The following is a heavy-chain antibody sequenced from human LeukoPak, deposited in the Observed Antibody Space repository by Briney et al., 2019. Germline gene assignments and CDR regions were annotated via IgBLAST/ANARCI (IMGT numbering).Heavy chain of an antibody. D-gene: IGHD3-10*01. CDR2: INSDGSST. J-gene: IGHJ6*04. V-gene: IGHV3-74*01. Sequence: GGSLRLSCAASGFTFSSYWMHWVRQAPGKGLVWVSRINSDGSSTSYADSVKGRFTISRDNAKNTLYLQVNSLRAEDTAVYYCARVPVRRYYGSGSYYHYYYGMDVWGKGTTVTVSS. CDR3: ARVPVRRYYGSGSYYHYYYGMDV. CDR1: GFTFSSYW.